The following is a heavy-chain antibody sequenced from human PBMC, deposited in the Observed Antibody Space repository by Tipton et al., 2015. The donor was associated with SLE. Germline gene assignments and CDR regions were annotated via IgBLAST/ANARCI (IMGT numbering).Heavy chain of an antibody. CDR2: IRYDGSNK. V-gene: IGHV3-30*02. CDR3: ARRGRDSSSWYYFDY. J-gene: IGHJ4*02. CDR1: GFTFSSYG. D-gene: IGHD6-13*01. Sequence: SLRLSCAASGFTFSSYGMHWFRQAPGKGLQWVAFIRYDGSNKYYADSVKGRFTISRDNSKNTLYLQMNSLRAEDTAVYYCARRGRDSSSWYYFDYWGQGTLVTVSS.